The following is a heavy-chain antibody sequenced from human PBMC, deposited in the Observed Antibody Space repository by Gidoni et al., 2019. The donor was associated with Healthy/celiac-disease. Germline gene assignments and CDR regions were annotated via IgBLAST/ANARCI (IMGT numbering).Heavy chain of an antibody. J-gene: IGHJ6*03. D-gene: IGHD3-3*01. CDR2: ISSSGSTI. V-gene: IGHV3-48*03. Sequence: EVQLVESGGGLVQPGGSLRLSCAASGFTFSSYEMNWVRQAPGKGLEWVSYISSSGSTIYYADSVKGRFTISRDNAKNSLYLQMNSLRAEDTAVYYCARVADYDFWSGYTSLYYYYMDVWGKGTTVTVSS. CDR1: GFTFSSYE. CDR3: ARVADYDFWSGYTSLYYYYMDV.